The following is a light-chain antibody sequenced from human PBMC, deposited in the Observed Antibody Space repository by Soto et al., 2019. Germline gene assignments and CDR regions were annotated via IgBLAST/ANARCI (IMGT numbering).Light chain of an antibody. Sequence: AIRMTQSPSSLSASTGDRVTITCRARQGISSYLAWYQQKPGKAPKLLIYAASTLQSGVPSRFSGSGSGTDFTLTFSCLQSEDFATYYCQQYYSYPTFVPGTKVEIK. V-gene: IGKV1-8*01. J-gene: IGKJ1*01. CDR1: QGISSY. CDR3: QQYYSYPT. CDR2: AAS.